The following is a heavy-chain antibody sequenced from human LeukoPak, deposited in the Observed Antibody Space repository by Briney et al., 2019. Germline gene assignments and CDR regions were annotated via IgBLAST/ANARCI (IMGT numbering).Heavy chain of an antibody. Sequence: GGSLRLSCAGSGFTFSSYAMSWVRQAPGKGLEWVSAISDTGATTYDADSVKGRFIISRDNSRSTPYLQMNSLRAEDTALYYCAKDTSIGRYCTNGVCSPFDYWGQGTLVTVSS. CDR2: ISDTGATT. CDR3: AKDTSIGRYCTNGVCSPFDY. V-gene: IGHV3-23*01. CDR1: GFTFSSYA. J-gene: IGHJ4*02. D-gene: IGHD2-8*01.